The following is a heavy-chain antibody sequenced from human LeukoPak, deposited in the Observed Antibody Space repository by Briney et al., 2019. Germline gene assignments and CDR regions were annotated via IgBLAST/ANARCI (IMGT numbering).Heavy chain of an antibody. CDR2: IDGIGFST. CDR3: VREPCSAGTCYAGGFDY. CDR1: GFTFSSYG. V-gene: IGHV3-20*04. J-gene: IGHJ4*02. D-gene: IGHD2-15*01. Sequence: GGTLRLSCAASGFTFSSYGMSWVRQAPGKGLEWVSGIDGIGFSTSYGDSVKGRFTISRDNTKNSLYLQMNSLRAEDTAFYYCVREPCSAGTCYAGGFDYWGQGILVTVSS.